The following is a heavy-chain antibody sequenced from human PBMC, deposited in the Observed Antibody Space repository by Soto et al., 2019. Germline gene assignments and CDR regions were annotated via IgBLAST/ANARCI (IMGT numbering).Heavy chain of an antibody. V-gene: IGHV4-61*01. CDR1: GGSVSSGSYY. CDR2: IYYSGST. D-gene: IGHD3-16*01. CDR3: ARGVSEMGEPLFDY. Sequence: QVQLQESGPGLVKPSETLSLTCTVSGGSVSSGSYYWSWIRQPPGKGLEWIGYIYYSGSTNYNPSLKSRVTISVDTSKNQFSLKLSSVTAADTAVYYCARGVSEMGEPLFDYWGQGTLVTVSS. J-gene: IGHJ4*02.